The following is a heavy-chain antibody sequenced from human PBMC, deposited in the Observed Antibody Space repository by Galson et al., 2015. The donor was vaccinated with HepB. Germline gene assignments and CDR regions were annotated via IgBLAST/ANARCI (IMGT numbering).Heavy chain of an antibody. CDR1: GYSFTSYW. CDR3: ARLTYYDFWSGYYEDGMDV. Sequence: QSGAEVKKPGESLKISCKGSGYSFTSYWIGWVRQMPGKGLEWMGIIYPGDSDTRYSPSFQGQVTISADKSISTAYLQWSSLKASDTAMYYCARLTYYDFWSGYYEDGMDVWGQGTTVTVSS. CDR2: IYPGDSDT. V-gene: IGHV5-51*03. D-gene: IGHD3-3*01. J-gene: IGHJ6*02.